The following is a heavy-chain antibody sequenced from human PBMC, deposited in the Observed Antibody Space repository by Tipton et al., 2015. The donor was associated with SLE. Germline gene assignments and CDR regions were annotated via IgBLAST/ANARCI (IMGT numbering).Heavy chain of an antibody. J-gene: IGHJ4*02. CDR3: ARANPFYTGYDFDY. CDR2: ISTYNGNT. Sequence: QLVQSGPEVKKPGASVKVSYKASGYTFTSYGISWVRQAPGQGLEWMGWISTYNGNTNYAQKLQGRVTMTTDTSTSTAYMELRSLRSDDTAVYYCARANPFYTGYDFDYWGQGTLVTVSS. CDR1: GYTFTSYG. D-gene: IGHD5-12*01. V-gene: IGHV1-18*01.